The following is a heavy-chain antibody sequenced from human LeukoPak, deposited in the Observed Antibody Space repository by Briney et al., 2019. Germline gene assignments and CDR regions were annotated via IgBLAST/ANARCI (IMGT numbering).Heavy chain of an antibody. Sequence: GGSLRLSCAASGFTFDDYTMHWVRQAPGKGLEWVSLISWDGGSTYYADSVKGRFTISRGNSKNSLYLQMNSLRTEDTALYYCAKEDRTIGWDTAMDPLFDYWGQGTLVTVSS. V-gene: IGHV3-43*01. CDR3: AKEDRTIGWDTAMDPLFDY. CDR2: ISWDGGST. D-gene: IGHD5-18*01. J-gene: IGHJ4*02. CDR1: GFTFDDYT.